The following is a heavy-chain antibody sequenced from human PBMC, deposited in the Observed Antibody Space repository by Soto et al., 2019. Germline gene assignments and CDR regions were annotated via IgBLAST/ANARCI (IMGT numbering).Heavy chain of an antibody. D-gene: IGHD3-10*01. Sequence: QVQLVQSGAEVKKPGASVKVSCKASGYTFTSYGISWVRQAPGQGLEWRGWISAYNGNTNYAQKLQGRVTMTTDTSTSTAYMEMRSLRSDDTAVYYCARVHGSGSFHPNYYYYYYMDVWGKGTTVTVSS. CDR3: ARVHGSGSFHPNYYYYYYMDV. J-gene: IGHJ6*03. CDR1: GYTFTSYG. CDR2: ISAYNGNT. V-gene: IGHV1-18*01.